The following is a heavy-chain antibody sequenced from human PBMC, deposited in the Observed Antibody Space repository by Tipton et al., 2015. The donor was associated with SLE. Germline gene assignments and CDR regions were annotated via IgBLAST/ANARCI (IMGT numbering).Heavy chain of an antibody. V-gene: IGHV3-11*04. Sequence: QLVQSGGGLVKPGGSLRLSCAASGFTFSDYYTSWIRQAPWKGLEWISYITTSGSATFYADSVKGRFTVSRDNAKSTLYLQMNSLRAEDTAVYYCAREENWNERIWGQGTMVTVSS. CDR1: GFTFSDYY. CDR3: AREENWNERI. D-gene: IGHD1-1*01. J-gene: IGHJ3*02. CDR2: ITTSGSAT.